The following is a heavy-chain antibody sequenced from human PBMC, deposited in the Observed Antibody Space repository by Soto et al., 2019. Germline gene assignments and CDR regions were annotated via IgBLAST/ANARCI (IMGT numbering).Heavy chain of an antibody. CDR3: AGDFWGGRMRYYGSGMGGY. J-gene: IGHJ4*02. Sequence: SVKVSCKASGGTFSSYTISWVRQAPGQGLEWMGRIIPILGIANYAQKFQGRVTMTADKSTSTAYMELRSLRSDDTAVYYCAGDFWGGRMRYYGSGMGGYWGQGTLVTVSS. CDR1: GGTFSSYT. V-gene: IGHV1-69*02. D-gene: IGHD3-10*01. CDR2: IIPILGIA.